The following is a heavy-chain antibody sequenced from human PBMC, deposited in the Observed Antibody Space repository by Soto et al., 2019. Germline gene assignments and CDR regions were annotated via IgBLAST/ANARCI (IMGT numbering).Heavy chain of an antibody. CDR2: IYHSGNT. D-gene: IGHD3-22*01. CDR1: GDSISSSNW. J-gene: IGHJ3*02. CDR3: AGGYYDSSGSQADAFDI. V-gene: IGHV4-4*02. Sequence: SETLSLTCAVSGDSISSSNWWTWVRQPPGKGLEWIGEIYHSGNTNYNPSLRSRVTISVDKSKNQFSLKLNFVTAADTAVYYCAGGYYDSSGSQADAFDIWGQGTMVTVSS.